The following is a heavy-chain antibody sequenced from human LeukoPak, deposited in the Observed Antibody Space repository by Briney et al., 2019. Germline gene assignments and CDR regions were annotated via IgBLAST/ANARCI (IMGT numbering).Heavy chain of an antibody. D-gene: IGHD5-18*01. V-gene: IGHV4-4*02. Sequence: SGTLSLTCAVSGGSISSDNWWSWVRQPPGKGLEWIGEIFHSGSTNYNPSLKSRVTMSVDTSKNQFSLKLSSVTAADTAVYYCARGQLWLDYWGQGTLVTVSS. J-gene: IGHJ4*02. CDR1: GGSISSDNW. CDR3: ARGQLWLDY. CDR2: IFHSGST.